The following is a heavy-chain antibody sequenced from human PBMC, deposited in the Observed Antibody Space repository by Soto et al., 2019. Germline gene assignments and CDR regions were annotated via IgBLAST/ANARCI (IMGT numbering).Heavy chain of an antibody. D-gene: IGHD6-6*01. V-gene: IGHV4-34*01. CDR1: SGSLSGYY. Sequence: SETLSLTCSLYSGSLSGYYWSWIRQPPGKGLEWIGEISPSGTTNYSPSLKSRVSVSVDTSKNQFSLNLTSLTAADTAVYYCARAPKVSGSAQTRPDFWGQGSLVTVSS. CDR3: ARAPKVSGSAQTRPDF. J-gene: IGHJ4*02. CDR2: ISPSGTT.